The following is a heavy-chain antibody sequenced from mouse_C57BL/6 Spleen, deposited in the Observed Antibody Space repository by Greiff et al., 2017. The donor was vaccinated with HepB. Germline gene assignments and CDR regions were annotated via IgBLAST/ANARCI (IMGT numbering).Heavy chain of an antibody. D-gene: IGHD2-1*01. CDR1: GYTFTDYN. J-gene: IGHJ2*01. CDR2: INPNNGGT. CDR3: ARSPYGNYDFDY. V-gene: IGHV1-18*01. Sequence: EVQLVESGPELVKPGASVKIPCKASGYTFTDYNMDWVKQSHGKSLEWIGDINPNNGGTIYNQKFKGKATLTVDKSSSTAYMELRSLTSEDTAVYYCARSPYGNYDFDYWGQGTTLTVSS.